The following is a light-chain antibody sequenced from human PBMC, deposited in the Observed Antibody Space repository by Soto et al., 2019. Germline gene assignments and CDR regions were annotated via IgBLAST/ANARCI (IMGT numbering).Light chain of an antibody. CDR2: DVS. CDR1: SSDVGAYNS. CDR3: CSYAGRYWV. Sequence: QSALTQPRSVSGSPGQSVTISCTGTSSDVGAYNSVSWYQQHPGEAPKLMIYDVSKRPSGVPDRFSASKSGNTASPTISGLQAEDEADYYCCSYAGRYWVFGGGTKLTVL. V-gene: IGLV2-11*01. J-gene: IGLJ3*02.